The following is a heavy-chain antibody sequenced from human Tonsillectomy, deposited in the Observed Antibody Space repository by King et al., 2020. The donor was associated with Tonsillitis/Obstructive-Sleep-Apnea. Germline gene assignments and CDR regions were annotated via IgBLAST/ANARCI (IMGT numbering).Heavy chain of an antibody. CDR2: INPNIGGT. Sequence: QLVQSGAEVKKPGASVKVSCEASGYTFTGYYMHWVRQAPGQGLEWMGWINPNIGGTNYAQRFQGGVTMTRDTYISTDYMVLSRLRSDETAVYYCARGAVIVGGTIDYWGQRTLVTVSS. CDR3: ARGAVIVGGTIDY. V-gene: IGHV1-2*02. CDR1: GYTFTGYY. J-gene: IGHJ4*02. D-gene: IGHD1-26*01.